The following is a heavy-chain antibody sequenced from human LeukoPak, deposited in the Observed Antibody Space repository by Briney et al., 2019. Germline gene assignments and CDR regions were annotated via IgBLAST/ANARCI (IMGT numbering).Heavy chain of an antibody. J-gene: IGHJ6*03. D-gene: IGHD3-3*01. Sequence: GGSLRLSCAASGFTFSSYSMNWVRQTPGKGLEWVSSISSSSSYIYYADSVKGRFTISRDNAKNSLYPQMNSLRAEDTAVYYCARYYDFWSVAQRAYYYMDVWGKGTTVTVSS. CDR2: ISSSSSYI. V-gene: IGHV3-21*01. CDR1: GFTFSSYS. CDR3: ARYYDFWSVAQRAYYYMDV.